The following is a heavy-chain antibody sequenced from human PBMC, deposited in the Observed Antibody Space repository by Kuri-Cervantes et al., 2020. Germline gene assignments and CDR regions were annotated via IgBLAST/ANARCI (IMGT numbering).Heavy chain of an antibody. D-gene: IGHD3-22*01. Sequence: GESLKISCAASGFTFSSYAMSWVRQAPGKGLEWVSAISGSGGSTYYADSVKGRFTISRDNSKNTLYLQMNSLRAEDTAVYYCAKDQRRITMIVVVITYFDYWGQGTLVTVSS. CDR2: ISGSGGST. CDR1: GFTFSSYA. V-gene: IGHV3-23*01. CDR3: AKDQRRITMIVVVITYFDY. J-gene: IGHJ4*02.